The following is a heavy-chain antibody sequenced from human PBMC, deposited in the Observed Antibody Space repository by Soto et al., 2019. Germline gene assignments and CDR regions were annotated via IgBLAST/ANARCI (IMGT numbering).Heavy chain of an antibody. CDR1: GYIFANYW. J-gene: IGHJ4*02. CDR3: ARPSGGGWPFDY. V-gene: IGHV5-51*01. CDR2: IYPGDSDT. Sequence: GESLKISCKGSGYIFANYWIGWVRQLPGKGLEWLGIIYPGDSDTKYSPSFQGQVTISADKSISTAYLQWSSLKASDTAMYYCARPSGGGWPFDYWGQGTLVTVSS. D-gene: IGHD6-19*01.